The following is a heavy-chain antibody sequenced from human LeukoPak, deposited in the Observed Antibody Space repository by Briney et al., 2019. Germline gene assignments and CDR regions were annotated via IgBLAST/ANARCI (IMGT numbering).Heavy chain of an antibody. CDR3: AKDQYCSSTSCPQAYYFDY. Sequence: GGSLRLSCEGSGFSVSSNYMTWVRQAPGKGLEWVSVIYSGGSTDYADSVKGRFTISRDNSKNTLYLQMNSLRAEDTAVYYCAKDQYCSSTSCPQAYYFDYWGQGTLVTVSS. D-gene: IGHD2-2*01. CDR2: IYSGGST. J-gene: IGHJ4*02. V-gene: IGHV3-66*01. CDR1: GFSVSSNY.